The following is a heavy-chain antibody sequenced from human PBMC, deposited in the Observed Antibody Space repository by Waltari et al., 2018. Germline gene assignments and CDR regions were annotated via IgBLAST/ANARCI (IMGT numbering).Heavy chain of an antibody. CDR3: ARRGYSYGPLDY. V-gene: IGHV3-21*01. Sequence: EVQLVESGGGLVKPGGSLRLSCAASGFTFSSYSMNWVRQAPGKGLEWVSSISSSSSYIYYADSVKGRFTISRDNSKNTLYLQMNSLRAEDTAVYYCARRGYSYGPLDYWGQGTLVTVSS. D-gene: IGHD5-18*01. CDR1: GFTFSSYS. CDR2: ISSSSSYI. J-gene: IGHJ4*02.